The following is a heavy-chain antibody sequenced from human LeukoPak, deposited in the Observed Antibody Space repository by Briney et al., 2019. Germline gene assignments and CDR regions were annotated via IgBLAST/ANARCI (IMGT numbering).Heavy chain of an antibody. D-gene: IGHD6-13*01. CDR3: ARGVGYSGIAAM. J-gene: IGHJ4*02. Sequence: SETLSLTCAVYGGSFSGYYWSWIRQPPGKGLEWIGEINHNGSTNYNPSLKSRVTISVDTSKNQFSLKLSSVTAADTAVYYCARGVGYSGIAAMWGQGTLVTVSS. V-gene: IGHV4-34*01. CDR1: GGSFSGYY. CDR2: INHNGST.